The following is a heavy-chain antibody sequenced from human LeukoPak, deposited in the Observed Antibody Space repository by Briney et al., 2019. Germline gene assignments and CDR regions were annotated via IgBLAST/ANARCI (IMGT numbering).Heavy chain of an antibody. V-gene: IGHV1-46*01. CDR2: INPSGGST. J-gene: IGHJ4*02. Sequence: GGSLRLSCKASGYTFTSYYMHWVRQAPGQGLEWMGIINPSGGSTSYAQKFQGRVTMTRDTSTSTVYMELSSLRSEDTAVYYCARAVAGTEGGGYWGQGTLVTVSS. CDR3: ARAVAGTEGGGY. D-gene: IGHD6-19*01. CDR1: GYTFTSYY.